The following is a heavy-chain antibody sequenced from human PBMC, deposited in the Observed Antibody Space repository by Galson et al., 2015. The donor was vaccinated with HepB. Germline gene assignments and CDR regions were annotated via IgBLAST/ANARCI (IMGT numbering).Heavy chain of an antibody. Sequence: SVKVSCKASGGTFSSYTISWVRQAPGQGLEWMGRIIPILGIANYAQKFQGRVTITADKSTSTAYMELSSLRSEDTTVYYCARDYGGNSGWFDPWGQGTLVTVSS. CDR1: GGTFSSYT. J-gene: IGHJ5*02. CDR3: ARDYGGNSGWFDP. CDR2: IIPILGIA. D-gene: IGHD4-23*01. V-gene: IGHV1-69*02.